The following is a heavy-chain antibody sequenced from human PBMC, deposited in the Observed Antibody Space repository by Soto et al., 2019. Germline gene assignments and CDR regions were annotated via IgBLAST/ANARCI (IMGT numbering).Heavy chain of an antibody. D-gene: IGHD6-6*01. V-gene: IGHV5-51*03. CDR3: ARLLAEYSASVGP. J-gene: IGHJ5*02. CDR2: IHPGDSDT. Sequence: PGESLKISCKCSVYSFASYWIGGVRQMPGKGLEWMGIIHPGDSDTRYSPSFRGQVTISADKSTSRAYLQWSSLEASDTAIYYCARLLAEYSASVGPWGQGTMVTVSS. CDR1: VYSFASYW.